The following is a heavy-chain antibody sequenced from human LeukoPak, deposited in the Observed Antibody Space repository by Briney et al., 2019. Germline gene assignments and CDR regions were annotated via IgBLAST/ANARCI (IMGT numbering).Heavy chain of an antibody. J-gene: IGHJ5*02. D-gene: IGHD2-15*01. V-gene: IGHV5-51*01. CDR1: GYSFITYW. Sequence: GESLRISCKGSGYSFITYWIGWVRQMPGKGLEWMGIIYPDDSETRYNPSLQGQVIISADKSINTAYLQWSRLQASDTAMYYCARQTDGCSGGSCYVWFDPWGQGTLVTVSS. CDR2: IYPDDSET. CDR3: ARQTDGCSGGSCYVWFDP.